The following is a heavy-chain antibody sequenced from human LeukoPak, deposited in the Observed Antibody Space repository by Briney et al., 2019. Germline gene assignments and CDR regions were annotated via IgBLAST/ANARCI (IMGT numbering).Heavy chain of an antibody. J-gene: IGHJ4*02. V-gene: IGHV3-11*06. CDR3: AKDGNFRRYCSSTSCYRPGDY. CDR1: GFTFSDYY. Sequence: GGSLRLSCAASGFTFSDYYMSWIRQAPGKGLESISSISSGSSYIYYADSVKGRFTISRDNARNSLFLQMNSLRAEDTAVYYCAKDGNFRRYCSSTSCYRPGDYWGQGTLVTVSS. CDR2: ISSGSSYI. D-gene: IGHD2-2*01.